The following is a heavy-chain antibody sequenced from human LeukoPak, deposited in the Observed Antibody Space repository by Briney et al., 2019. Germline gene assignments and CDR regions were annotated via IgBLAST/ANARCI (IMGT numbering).Heavy chain of an antibody. CDR3: AKDPFDY. V-gene: IGHV3-30*18. CDR1: GFTFSSYG. J-gene: IGHJ4*02. CDR2: ISYDGSNK. Sequence: PGRSLRLSCVASGFTFSSYGMHWVRQAPGKGLEWVAVISYDGSNKYYADSVKGRFTISRDNSKNTLYLQMNSLRAEDTAVYYCAKDPFDYWGQGTLVTVSS.